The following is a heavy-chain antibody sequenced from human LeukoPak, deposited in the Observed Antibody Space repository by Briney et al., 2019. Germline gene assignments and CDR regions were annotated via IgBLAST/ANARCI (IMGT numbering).Heavy chain of an antibody. CDR1: GYTFTSYA. J-gene: IGHJ6*03. CDR2: INAGNGNT. CDR3: ARGGTGHYYYYMDV. V-gene: IGHV1-3*03. Sequence: ASVKVTCKASGYTFTSYAMHWVRQAPGQRLEWMGWINAGNGNTKYSQEFQGRVTITRDTSASTAYMELSSLRSEDMAVYYCARGGTGHYYYYMDVWGKGTTVTVSS.